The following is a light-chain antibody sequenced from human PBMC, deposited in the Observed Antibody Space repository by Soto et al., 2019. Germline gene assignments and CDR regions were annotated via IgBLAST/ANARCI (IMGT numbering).Light chain of an antibody. CDR1: QSVSSSY. CDR3: QLYGSSPPYT. CDR2: RAS. V-gene: IGKV3-20*01. Sequence: EIVLTQSPGTLSFSPGERATLSCRASQSVSSSYLAWYQQRPGQPPRLLIYRASIRATGIPDRFSGSGSGTDFTLTIRRLEPEDFAVYYWQLYGSSPPYTFGQGTNL. J-gene: IGKJ2*01.